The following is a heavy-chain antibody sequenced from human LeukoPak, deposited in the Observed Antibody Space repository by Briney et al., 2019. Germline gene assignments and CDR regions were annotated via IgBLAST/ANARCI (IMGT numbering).Heavy chain of an antibody. CDR2: IYYSGST. V-gene: IGHV4-59*12. D-gene: IGHD4-17*01. CDR1: GGSISSYY. Sequence: SETLSLTCTVSGGSISSYYWSWIRQPPGKGLEWIGYIYYSGSTNYNPSLKSRVTISVDTSKNQFSLKLSSVTAADTAVYYCARGHGDLPATTEIFDYWGQGTLVTVSS. CDR3: ARGHGDLPATTEIFDY. J-gene: IGHJ4*02.